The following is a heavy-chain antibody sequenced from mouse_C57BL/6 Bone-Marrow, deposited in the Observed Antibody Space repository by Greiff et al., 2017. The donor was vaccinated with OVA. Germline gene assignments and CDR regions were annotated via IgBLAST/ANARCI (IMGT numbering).Heavy chain of an antibody. Sequence: EVKLVESEGGLVQPGSSMKLSCTASGFTFSDYYMAWVRQVPEKGLEWVANINYDGSSTYYLDSLKSRFIISRDNAKNILYLQMSSLKSEDTATYYCARVTTVVAPFDYWGQGTTLTASS. CDR1: GFTFSDYY. CDR2: INYDGSST. J-gene: IGHJ2*01. CDR3: ARVTTVVAPFDY. V-gene: IGHV5-16*01. D-gene: IGHD1-1*01.